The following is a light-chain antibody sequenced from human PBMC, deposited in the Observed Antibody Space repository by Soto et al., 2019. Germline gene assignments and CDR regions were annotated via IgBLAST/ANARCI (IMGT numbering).Light chain of an antibody. J-gene: IGKJ2*01. Sequence: DIQMTQSPSTLSASVGDRVTITCRASQSISSWLAWYQQKPGKAPKLLIYDASSLESGVPSRFSGSGSGTEFKPAISSLQPDDFAPYYCQQYNSYPTYAFGQGTKVESK. V-gene: IGKV1-5*01. CDR2: DAS. CDR3: QQYNSYPTYA. CDR1: QSISSW.